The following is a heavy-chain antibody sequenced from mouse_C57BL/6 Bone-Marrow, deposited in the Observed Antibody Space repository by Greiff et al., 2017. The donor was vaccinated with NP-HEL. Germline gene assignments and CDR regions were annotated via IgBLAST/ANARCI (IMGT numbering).Heavy chain of an antibody. CDR1: GFTFSSYG. J-gene: IGHJ2*01. CDR3: ARRGCLDY. Sequence: DVQLVESGGDLVKPGGSLKLSCAASGFTFSSYGMSWVRQTPDKRLEWVATISSGGSYTYYPDSVKGRFTISRDNAKNTLYLQMSSLKSEDTAKYYCARRGCLDYWGQGTTLTVSS. V-gene: IGHV5-6*01. CDR2: ISSGGSYT.